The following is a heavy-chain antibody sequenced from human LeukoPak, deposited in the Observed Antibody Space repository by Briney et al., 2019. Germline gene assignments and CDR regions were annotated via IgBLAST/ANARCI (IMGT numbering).Heavy chain of an antibody. CDR1: GYTITTYA. Sequence: ASVKVSCKASGYTITTYAITWVRQAPGQGLEWMGWIRANNANTNYAQKLQGRVTMTTVTSTSTAYMELRSLRSDDTAVYYCAREGDSSWLHDVFDIWGQGTVVTVSS. CDR2: IRANNANT. V-gene: IGHV1-18*01. D-gene: IGHD6-13*01. J-gene: IGHJ3*02. CDR3: AREGDSSWLHDVFDI.